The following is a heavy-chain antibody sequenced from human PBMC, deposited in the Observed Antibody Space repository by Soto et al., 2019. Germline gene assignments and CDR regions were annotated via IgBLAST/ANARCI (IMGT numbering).Heavy chain of an antibody. V-gene: IGHV1-8*01. CDR2: MNPNSGNT. D-gene: IGHD4-17*01. CDR1: GYTFTSYD. J-gene: IGHJ6*02. CDR3: AGGRVGEDGYYYGVAV. Sequence: QVQLVQSGAEVKKPGASVKVSCKASGYTFTSYDINWVRQATGQGLEWMGWMNPNSGNTGYAQKFQGKVTMTRNTSITTADMELTSLRSEATAVYDCAGGRVGEDGYYYGVAVWGQGTTFTVSS.